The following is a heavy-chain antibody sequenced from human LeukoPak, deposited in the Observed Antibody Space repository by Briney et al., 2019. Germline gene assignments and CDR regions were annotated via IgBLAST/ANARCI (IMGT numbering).Heavy chain of an antibody. D-gene: IGHD3-10*01. CDR3: ARGYYYGSGSYYNVVGEFDY. J-gene: IGHJ4*02. V-gene: IGHV1-69*05. CDR1: GGTFSSYA. Sequence: SVKVSCKASGGTFSSYAISWVRQAPGQGLEWMGGIIPIFGTANYAQKFQGRVTMTTDTSTSTAYMELRSLRSDDTAVYYCARGYYYGSGSYYNVVGEFDYWGQGTLVTVSS. CDR2: IIPIFGTA.